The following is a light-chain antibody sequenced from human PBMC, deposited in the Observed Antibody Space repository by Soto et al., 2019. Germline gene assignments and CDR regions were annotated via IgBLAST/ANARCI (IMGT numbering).Light chain of an antibody. Sequence: EIVLTQSPATLSLSPGERGTLSCRASESVTTYLAWYQQKPGQAPRLLVYDFSSRSTGIPDRFSGSGSGTDATLTINRLEPEDFAVYYCQQYGSSPTFGGGTKVDIK. CDR1: ESVTTY. CDR2: DFS. CDR3: QQYGSSPT. J-gene: IGKJ4*02. V-gene: IGKV3-20*01.